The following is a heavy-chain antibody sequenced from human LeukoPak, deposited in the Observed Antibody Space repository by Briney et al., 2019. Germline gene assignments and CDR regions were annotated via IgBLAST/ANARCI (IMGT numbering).Heavy chain of an antibody. D-gene: IGHD1-26*01. CDR1: GFTFSSYA. CDR2: ISYDGNNK. J-gene: IGHJ4*02. Sequence: PGGSLRLSCAASGFTFSSYAMHWVRQAPGKGLEWVADISYDGNNKFYGDSVKGRVSISRDNSKNTLYLQMNSLRTEDTAVYYCARGEISGSYRPKPHWGQGTLVTVSS. CDR3: ARGEISGSYRPKPH. V-gene: IGHV3-30-3*01.